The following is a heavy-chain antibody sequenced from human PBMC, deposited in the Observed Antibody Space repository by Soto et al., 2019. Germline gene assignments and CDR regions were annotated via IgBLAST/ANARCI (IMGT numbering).Heavy chain of an antibody. CDR3: ARLRREGSGSYRVWFDP. CDR1: GYTFTSYG. CDR2: ISAYNGNT. V-gene: IGHV1-18*01. J-gene: IGHJ5*02. Sequence: QVQLVQSGAEVKKPGASVKVSCKASGYTFTSYGISWVRQAPGQGLEWMGWISAYNGNTNYAQKLQGRVTMTTDTSXSXXYMELRSLRSDDTAVYYCARLRREGSGSYRVWFDPWGQGTLVTVSS. D-gene: IGHD3-10*01.